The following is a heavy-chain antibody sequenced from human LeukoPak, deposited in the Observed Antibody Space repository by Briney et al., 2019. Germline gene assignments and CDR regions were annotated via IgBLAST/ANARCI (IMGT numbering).Heavy chain of an antibody. CDR1: GFTFSSYA. D-gene: IGHD6-6*01. Sequence: PGGSLRLPCAASGFTFSSYAMSWVRQAPGKGLEWVSAISGSGGSTYYADSVKGRFTISRDNSKNTLYLQMNSLRAEDTAVYYCAKDLLAARPTYGMDVWGQGTTVTVSS. J-gene: IGHJ6*02. CDR3: AKDLLAARPTYGMDV. V-gene: IGHV3-23*01. CDR2: ISGSGGST.